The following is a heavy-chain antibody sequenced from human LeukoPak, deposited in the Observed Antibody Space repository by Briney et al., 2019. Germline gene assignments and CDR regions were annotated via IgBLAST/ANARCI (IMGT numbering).Heavy chain of an antibody. J-gene: IGHJ5*02. Sequence: GASVKVSCKASGYTFTSYDINWVRQATGQGLEWMGWMNPNSGNTGYAQKFQGRVTISRNTSISTAYMELSSLRSEDTAVYYCAREAITIFGVVRTQTTTRPHRFDPWGQGTLVTVSS. CDR3: AREAITIFGVVRTQTTTRPHRFDP. CDR2: MNPNSGNT. CDR1: GYTFTSYD. V-gene: IGHV1-8*03. D-gene: IGHD3-3*01.